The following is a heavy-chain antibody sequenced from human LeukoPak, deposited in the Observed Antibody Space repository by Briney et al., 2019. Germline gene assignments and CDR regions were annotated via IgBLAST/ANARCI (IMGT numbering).Heavy chain of an antibody. V-gene: IGHV4-4*07. Sequence: PSETLSFTCTVSGGSISSYYWSWIRQPAGKGLEWIGRIYTSGSTNCNPSLKSRVTMSVDTSKNQFSLKLNSVTAADTAVYYCARCTYYYGSGSYYYGMDVWGQGTTVTVSS. CDR3: ARCTYYYGSGSYYYGMDV. J-gene: IGHJ6*02. CDR2: IYTSGST. CDR1: GGSISSYY. D-gene: IGHD3-10*01.